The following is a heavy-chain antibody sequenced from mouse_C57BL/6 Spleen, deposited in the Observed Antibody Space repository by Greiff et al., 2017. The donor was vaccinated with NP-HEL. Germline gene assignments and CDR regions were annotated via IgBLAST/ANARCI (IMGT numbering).Heavy chain of an antibody. CDR2: IHPNSGST. V-gene: IGHV1-64*01. J-gene: IGHJ4*01. Sequence: QVQLQQPGAELVKPGASVKLSCKASGYTFTSYWMHWVKQRPGQGLEWIGMIHPNSGSTNYNEKFKSKATLTVDKSSSTAYMQLSSLTSEDSAVYYCAVYDGYYVGYAMDYWGQGTSVTVSS. D-gene: IGHD2-3*01. CDR1: GYTFTSYW. CDR3: AVYDGYYVGYAMDY.